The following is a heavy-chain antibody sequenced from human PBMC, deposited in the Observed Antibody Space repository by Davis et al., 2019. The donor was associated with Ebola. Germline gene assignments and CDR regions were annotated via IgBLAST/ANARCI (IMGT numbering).Heavy chain of an antibody. D-gene: IGHD3-10*01. CDR2: IYWDDDK. J-gene: IGHJ4*02. CDR3: AHRLGRFGEWNFDY. CDR1: GFSLSTSGMG. Sequence: SGPTLVKPTQTLTLTCTFSGFSLSTSGMGVGWIRQPPGKALEWLALIYWDDDKRYRPSLKSRLTITKDTSKNQVVLTMINMDPMDTATYYCAHRLGRFGEWNFDYWGLGTLVTVSS. V-gene: IGHV2-5*02.